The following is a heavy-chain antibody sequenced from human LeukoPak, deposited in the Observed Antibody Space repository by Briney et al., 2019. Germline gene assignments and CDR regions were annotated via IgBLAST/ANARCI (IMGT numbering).Heavy chain of an antibody. CDR2: IYSGGNT. V-gene: IGHV3-66*01. Sequence: GGSLRLSCTASEFTVSSNYMSWVRQAPGKGLEWVSFIYSGGNTYYADSVKGRFTISRDTSRNTLFLQMSSLRTEDTAVYYCASPYSGYDYNFDHWGQGTLVTVSS. D-gene: IGHD5-12*01. CDR3: ASPYSGYDYNFDH. J-gene: IGHJ4*02. CDR1: EFTVSSNY.